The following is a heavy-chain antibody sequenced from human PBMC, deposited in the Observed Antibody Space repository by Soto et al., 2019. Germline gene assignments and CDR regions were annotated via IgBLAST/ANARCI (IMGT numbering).Heavy chain of an antibody. D-gene: IGHD7-27*01. CDR2: IYYSGST. CDR3: ARRWGRTFDY. Sequence: QVQLQESGPGLVKPSETLSLTCTVSGGSISSYYWSWIRQPPGKGLEWIGYIYYSGSTNYNPSLKSRVTISVDTSKNQFSLKLSSVTAADTAVYYCARRWGRTFDYCGQGTLVTVSS. V-gene: IGHV4-59*08. J-gene: IGHJ4*02. CDR1: GGSISSYY.